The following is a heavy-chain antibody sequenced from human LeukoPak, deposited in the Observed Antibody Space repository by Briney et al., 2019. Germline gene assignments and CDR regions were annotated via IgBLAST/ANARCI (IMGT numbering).Heavy chain of an antibody. CDR1: GGSFSGYQ. D-gene: IGHD3-16*01. J-gene: IGHJ6*02. Sequence: SETLSLTCAVYGGSFSGYQWNWIRQPPGKGLEWIGEINHSGSTNYNPSLKSRVTISVDTSKNQVSLKLNSVTAADTAVYYCARPGQLGTLYYGVDVWGQGTTVTVS. CDR3: ARPGQLGTLYYGVDV. V-gene: IGHV4-34*01. CDR2: INHSGST.